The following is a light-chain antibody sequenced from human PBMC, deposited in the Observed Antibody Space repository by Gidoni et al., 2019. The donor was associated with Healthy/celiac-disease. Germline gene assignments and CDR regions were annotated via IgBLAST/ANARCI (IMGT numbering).Light chain of an antibody. Sequence: ELVMTQSPATLSVSPGERATLSCRASQSVSSNLAWYQQKPGQAPRLLIDGASTRATGIPARFSGSGSVTEFTLTISSLQSEDFAVYYCQQYNNWPPVTFGQGTKVEIK. CDR3: QQYNNWPPVT. CDR2: GAS. CDR1: QSVSSN. V-gene: IGKV3-15*01. J-gene: IGKJ1*01.